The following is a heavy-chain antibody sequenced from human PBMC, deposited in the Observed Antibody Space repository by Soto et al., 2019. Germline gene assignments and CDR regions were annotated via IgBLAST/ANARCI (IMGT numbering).Heavy chain of an antibody. J-gene: IGHJ5*02. V-gene: IGHV1-8*01. CDR1: GYTFTSYD. D-gene: IGHD6-19*01. CDR2: MNPNSGNT. Sequence: GASVKVSCKASGYTFTSYDINWVRQATGQGLEWMGWMNPNSGNTGYAQKFQGRVTMTRNTSISTAYMELSSLRSEDTAVYYCARTYSSGWYGLSWFDPWGQGTLVTSPQ. CDR3: ARTYSSGWYGLSWFDP.